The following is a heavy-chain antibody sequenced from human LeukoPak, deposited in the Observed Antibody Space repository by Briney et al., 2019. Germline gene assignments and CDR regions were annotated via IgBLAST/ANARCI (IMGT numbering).Heavy chain of an antibody. Sequence: SETLSLTCTVSGGSISSYYWSWIRQPPGKGLEWIGYIYYSGSTNYNPSLKSRVTISVDTSKNQFSLKLSSVTAADTAVYYCAISGSGWFPDYWGQGTLVTVSS. D-gene: IGHD6-19*01. V-gene: IGHV4-59*01. J-gene: IGHJ4*02. CDR3: AISGSGWFPDY. CDR2: IYYSGST. CDR1: GGSISSYY.